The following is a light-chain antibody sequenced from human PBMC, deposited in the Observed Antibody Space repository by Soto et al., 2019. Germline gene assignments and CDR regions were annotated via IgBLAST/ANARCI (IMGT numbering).Light chain of an antibody. Sequence: EIVLTQSPGTLSLSPGERATLSCRATESVVSNYLAWYQLKPGQSPRLLSYDASSRATGIPDRCSGRGSGRVFPRTISRLEPEDFAVYYGQQYGGIPCTVGQGTKGDI. CDR3: QQYGGIPCT. V-gene: IGKV3-20*01. CDR1: ESVVSNY. J-gene: IGKJ1*01. CDR2: DAS.